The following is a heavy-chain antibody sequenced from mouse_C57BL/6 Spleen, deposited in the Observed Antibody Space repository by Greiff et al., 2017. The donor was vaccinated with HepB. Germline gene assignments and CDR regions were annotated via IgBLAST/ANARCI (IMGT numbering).Heavy chain of an antibody. CDR2: INPNNGGT. V-gene: IGHV1-18*01. CDR3: ASQGPSRAMDY. Sequence: DVQLQESGPELVKPGASVKIPCKASGYTFTDYNMDWVKQSHGKSLEWIGDINPNNGGTIYNQKFKGKATLTVDKSSSTAYMELRSLTSEDTAVYYCASQGPSRAMDYWGQGTSVTVSS. CDR1: GYTFTDYN. D-gene: IGHD3-2*02. J-gene: IGHJ4*01.